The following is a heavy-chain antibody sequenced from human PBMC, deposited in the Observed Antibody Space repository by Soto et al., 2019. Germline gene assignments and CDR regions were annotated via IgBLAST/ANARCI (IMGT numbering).Heavy chain of an antibody. CDR3: ASWFYGDPPYYFDY. Sequence: ASVKVSCKASGYTFTSYDINWVRQATGQGLEWMGWMNPNNGNTGYAQKFQGRVTMTRNTSISTAYMELSSLRAEDTAVYYCASWFYGDPPYYFDYWGQGTLVTVSS. CDR1: GYTFTSYD. J-gene: IGHJ4*02. D-gene: IGHD4-17*01. V-gene: IGHV1-8*01. CDR2: MNPNNGNT.